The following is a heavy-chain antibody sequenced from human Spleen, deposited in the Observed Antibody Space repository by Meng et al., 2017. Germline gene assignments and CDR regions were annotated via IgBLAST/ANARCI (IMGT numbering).Heavy chain of an antibody. J-gene: IGHJ4*02. D-gene: IGHD1-26*01. CDR2: IIPFLGIT. CDR1: GGTFSNYA. CDR3: ARGFSGSFRSNFDY. V-gene: IGHV1-69*01. Sequence: GQLVQAGAGVKKPGSSVKVSWEASGGTFSNYALSWVRQAPGQGLEWMGGIIPFLGITNYAQKFQGRVTITADESTSTAYMEVSSLRSEDTAVYYCARGFSGSFRSNFDYWGQGTLVTVSS.